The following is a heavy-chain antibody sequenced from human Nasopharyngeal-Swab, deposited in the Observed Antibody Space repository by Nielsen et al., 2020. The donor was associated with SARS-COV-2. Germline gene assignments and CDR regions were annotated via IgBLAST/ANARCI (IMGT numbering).Heavy chain of an antibody. CDR3: ARDRIMIVVGTLDY. CDR2: ISSSSSYI. CDR1: GFTFSSHS. V-gene: IGHV3-21*01. Sequence: GESLKISCAASGFTFSSHSMNWVRQAPGKGLEWVSSISSSSSYIYYADSVKGRFTISRDNAKNSLYLQMNSLRAEDTAVYYCARDRIMIVVGTLDYWGQGTLVTVSS. J-gene: IGHJ4*02. D-gene: IGHD3-22*01.